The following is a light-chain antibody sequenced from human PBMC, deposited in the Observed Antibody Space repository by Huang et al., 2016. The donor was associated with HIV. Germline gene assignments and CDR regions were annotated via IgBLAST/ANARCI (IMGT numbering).Light chain of an antibody. CDR1: QSVSNE. CDR2: GAK. Sequence: EIVMTQSPGTLSVSPGERATLSCRASQSVSNEVAWFQQKPGQAPRLLIYGAKTRPSGTPAGFSGSGSGTEFTLTISSLQSEDFAIYYGQQYNDWPWTFGQGTKVEIK. CDR3: QQYNDWPWT. V-gene: IGKV3-15*01. J-gene: IGKJ1*01.